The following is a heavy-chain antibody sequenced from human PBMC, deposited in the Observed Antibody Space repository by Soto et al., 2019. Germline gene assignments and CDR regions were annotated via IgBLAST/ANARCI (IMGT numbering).Heavy chain of an antibody. CDR3: ARAKPPSYSSGWYGFDY. CDR2: IYTDGST. D-gene: IGHD6-19*01. V-gene: IGHV3-66*01. CDR1: GFSVNYNY. Sequence: EVQLVESGGGLVQPGGSLTLSCAASGFSVNYNYMSWVRQAPGKGLEWVSVIYTDGSTYYADSVKGRFTISRDNSKNTLYLQMNSLRAEDTAIYYCARAKPPSYSSGWYGFDYWGQGILVTVSS. J-gene: IGHJ4*02.